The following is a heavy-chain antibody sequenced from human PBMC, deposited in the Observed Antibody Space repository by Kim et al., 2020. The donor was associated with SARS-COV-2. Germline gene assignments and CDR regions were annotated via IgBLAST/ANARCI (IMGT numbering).Heavy chain of an antibody. Sequence: SETLSLTCTVSGGSISSYYWSWIRQPPGKGLEWIGYIYYSGSTNYNPSLKSRVTISVDTSKNQFSLKLSSVTAADTAVYYFARHSGTSYYYYYYMDVWG. CDR1: GGSISSYY. J-gene: IGHJ6*03. D-gene: IGHD1-1*01. CDR3: ARHSGTSYYYYYYMDV. CDR2: IYYSGST. V-gene: IGHV4-59*08.